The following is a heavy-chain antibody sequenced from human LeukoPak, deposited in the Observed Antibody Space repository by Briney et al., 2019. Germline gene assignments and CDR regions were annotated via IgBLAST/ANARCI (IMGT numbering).Heavy chain of an antibody. J-gene: IGHJ4*02. D-gene: IGHD3-10*01. Sequence: GRSLRLSCAASGFTFSSYAMHWVRQAPGKGLEWAAVISYDGSNKYYADSVKGRFTISRDNSKNTLYLQMNSLRAEDTAVYYCARDLTMVRGGPDWGQGTLVTVSS. CDR1: GFTFSSYA. CDR3: ARDLTMVRGGPD. CDR2: ISYDGSNK. V-gene: IGHV3-30*04.